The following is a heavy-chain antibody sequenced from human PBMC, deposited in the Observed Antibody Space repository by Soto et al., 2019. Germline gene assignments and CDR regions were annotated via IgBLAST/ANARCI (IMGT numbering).Heavy chain of an antibody. CDR2: ISAYNGNT. CDR1: GYTFTSYG. V-gene: IGHV1-18*01. CDR3: ARDVDYYGSGSRDAFDI. J-gene: IGHJ3*02. Sequence: QVPLVQSGAEVKKPGASVKVSCKASGYTFTSYGISWVRQAPGQGLEWMGWISAYNGNTNYAQKLQGRVTMTTDTSTSTAYMELRSLRSDDTAVYYCARDVDYYGSGSRDAFDIWGQGTMFTVSS. D-gene: IGHD3-10*01.